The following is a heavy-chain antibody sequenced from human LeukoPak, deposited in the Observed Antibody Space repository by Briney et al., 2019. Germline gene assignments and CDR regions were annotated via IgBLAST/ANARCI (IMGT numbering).Heavy chain of an antibody. J-gene: IGHJ4*02. CDR1: GFTFSSYA. D-gene: IGHD3-10*01. Sequence: GGSLRLSCAASGFTFSSYAMHWVRQAPGKGLEWVAAISYDGSNKYYADSVKGRFTISRDNSKNTLYLQMNSLRAEDTAVYYCARGGVRGVKDYWGQGTLVTVSS. CDR3: ARGGVRGVKDY. V-gene: IGHV3-30*01. CDR2: ISYDGSNK.